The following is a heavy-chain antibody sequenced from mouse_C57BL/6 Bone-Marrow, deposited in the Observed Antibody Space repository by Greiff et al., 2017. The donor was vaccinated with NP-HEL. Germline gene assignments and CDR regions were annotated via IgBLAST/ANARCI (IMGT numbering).Heavy chain of an antibody. J-gene: IGHJ2*01. CDR2: INHDGSST. D-gene: IGHD2-2*01. V-gene: IGHV5-16*01. CDR3: ARVSGVVGLRRTLCFDY. CDR1: GFTFSDYY. Sequence: EVQLVQSGGGLVQPGSSMKLSCTASGFTFSDYYMAWVRQVPEQGLEWVANINHDGSSTYYLDSLKGRSIISRANATNILYLQMSSLKSEDTATYYCARVSGVVGLRRTLCFDYWGQGTTLTVSA.